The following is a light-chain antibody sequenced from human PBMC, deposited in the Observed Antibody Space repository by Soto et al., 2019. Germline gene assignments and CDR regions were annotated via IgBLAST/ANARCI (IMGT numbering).Light chain of an antibody. CDR3: QQVNTYPLT. CDR2: AAS. V-gene: IGKV1-9*01. Sequence: DLPLTQSPSFLSASVGDRVTITCRASQGISSYLAWYQQKSGKAPKLLIYAASTLQSGVPSRFSGSGSGTEFTLTISSLQPEDFATYYCQQVNTYPLTFGGGTKVDIK. J-gene: IGKJ4*01. CDR1: QGISSY.